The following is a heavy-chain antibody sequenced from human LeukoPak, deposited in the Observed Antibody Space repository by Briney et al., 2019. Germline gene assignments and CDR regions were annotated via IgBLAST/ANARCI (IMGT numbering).Heavy chain of an antibody. CDR1: GFTFTSHV. D-gene: IGHD1-1*01. J-gene: IGHJ4*02. Sequence: GGSLRLSCSASGFTFTSHVMHCVRQAPGKGLQYVSGVSMNVQPTYYAGSVKGRFTISRDSSKNTVYIQMNSLTAEDTAVYYCVREGLERRTNFDYWGQGTLVSVSS. CDR2: VSMNVQPT. V-gene: IGHV3-64D*06. CDR3: VREGLERRTNFDY.